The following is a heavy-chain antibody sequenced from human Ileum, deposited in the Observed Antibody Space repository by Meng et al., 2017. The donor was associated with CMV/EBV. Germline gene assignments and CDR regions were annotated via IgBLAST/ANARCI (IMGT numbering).Heavy chain of an antibody. CDR2: INTNTGNP. J-gene: IGHJ4*02. D-gene: IGHD2-21*01. V-gene: IGHV7-4-1*02. Sequence: QVQLVQSGSELKKPGASVKVSCKASGYSFTDYAINWMRQAPGQGPEWMGWINTNTGNPMYARGFTGRFVFSLDSSVSTAYVEISGLKAEDTAVYYCTRGGEVRSAKFDYWGQGTLVTVSS. CDR3: TRGGEVRSAKFDY. CDR1: GYSFTDYA.